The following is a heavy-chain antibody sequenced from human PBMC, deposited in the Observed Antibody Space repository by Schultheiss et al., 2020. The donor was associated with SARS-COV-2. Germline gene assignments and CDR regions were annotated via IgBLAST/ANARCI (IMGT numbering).Heavy chain of an antibody. CDR1: GFTFSSYS. CDR2: ISSSSSTI. J-gene: IGHJ4*02. Sequence: GGSLRLSCAASGFTFSSYSMNWVRQAPGKGLEWVSYISSSSSTIYYADSVKGRFTISRDNSKNTLYLQMNSLRAEDTAVYYCATRQSGWSTNNDYWGQGTLVTVSS. CDR3: ATRQSGWSTNNDY. V-gene: IGHV3-48*01. D-gene: IGHD6-19*01.